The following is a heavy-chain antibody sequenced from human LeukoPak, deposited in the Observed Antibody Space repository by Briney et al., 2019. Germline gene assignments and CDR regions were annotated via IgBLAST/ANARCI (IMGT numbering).Heavy chain of an antibody. D-gene: IGHD3-3*01. CDR1: RFSFSNHS. J-gene: IGHJ4*02. CDR3: ARMSGSRLPGN. Sequence: GGSLRLSCAASRFSFSNHSMNWVRQAPGKGLEWVSYISNSGSAKYYAASVKGRFTISRDNGKNSLYLQMNSLRAEDTAVYYCARMSGSRLPGNWGQGTLVTVSS. CDR2: ISNSGSAK. V-gene: IGHV3-48*01.